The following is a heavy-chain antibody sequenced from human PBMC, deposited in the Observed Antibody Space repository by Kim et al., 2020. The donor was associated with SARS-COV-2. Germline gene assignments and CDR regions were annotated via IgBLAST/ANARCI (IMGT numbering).Heavy chain of an antibody. CDR1: GFRSSNYY. CDR3: ARGIFRDGFDV. Sequence: GGSLRLSCAASGFRSSNYYVNWVRQRPGKGLEWVPRISNDGGVTHYADSVRGRFTMSRDSAENTVYLQMNSLSAEDTAVYFCARGIFRDGFDVWGQGTTVSVSS. J-gene: IGHJ6*02. V-gene: IGHV3-74*01. D-gene: IGHD2-15*01. CDR2: ISNDGGVT.